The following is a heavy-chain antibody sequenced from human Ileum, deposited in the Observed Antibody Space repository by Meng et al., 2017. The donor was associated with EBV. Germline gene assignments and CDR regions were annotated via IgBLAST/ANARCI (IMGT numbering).Heavy chain of an antibody. V-gene: IGHV4-4*02. J-gene: IGHJ5*02. CDR1: GGSIISSKW. D-gene: IGHD3-22*01. CDR2: IYHHGTT. CDR3: ARLDSSGYYFGGWFDP. Sequence: QVQLQESRPRLVQPSGTVSLTCAVSGGSIISSKWWSWVRQSPGTGLEWIGEIYHHGTTNYNPSLKSRVTISVDTSKNKFFLNLTSLTAADTAVYYCARLDSSGYYFGGWFDPWGQGILVTVSS.